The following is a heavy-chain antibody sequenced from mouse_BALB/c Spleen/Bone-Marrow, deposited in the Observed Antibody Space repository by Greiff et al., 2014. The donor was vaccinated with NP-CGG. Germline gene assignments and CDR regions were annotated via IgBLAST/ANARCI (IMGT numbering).Heavy chain of an antibody. CDR3: ARGHGFAWFAY. Sequence: VQLQQSGAKLVKPGASVKLSCKASGYTFTSYWMHRVKQRPGQGLEWIGEINPSNGRTNYNEKFKSKATLTVDKSSSTAYMQLSSLTSEDSAVYYCARGHGFAWFAYWGQGTLVTVSA. CDR1: GYTFTSYW. CDR2: INPSNGRT. D-gene: IGHD3-1*01. V-gene: IGHV1S81*02. J-gene: IGHJ3*01.